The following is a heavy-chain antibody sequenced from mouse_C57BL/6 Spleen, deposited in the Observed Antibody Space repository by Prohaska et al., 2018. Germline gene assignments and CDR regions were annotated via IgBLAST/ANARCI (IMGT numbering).Heavy chain of an antibody. CDR3: ARWYGSSYFYWYFDV. D-gene: IGHD1-1*01. V-gene: IGHV1-26*01. Sequence: HGKSLEWIGDINPNNGGTSYNQKFKGKATLTVDKSSSTAYMELRSLTSEDSAVYYCARWYGSSYFYWYFDVWGTGTTVTVSS. J-gene: IGHJ1*03. CDR2: INPNNGGT.